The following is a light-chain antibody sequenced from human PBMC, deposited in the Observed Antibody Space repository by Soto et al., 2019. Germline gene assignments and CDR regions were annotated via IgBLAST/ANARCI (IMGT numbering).Light chain of an antibody. CDR3: SSYAGSNNWV. J-gene: IGLJ3*02. CDR2: EVS. CDR1: SSDVGDYNY. V-gene: IGLV2-8*01. Sequence: QSALTQPPSASGSPGQSVTISCTGTSSDVGDYNYVSWYQQHPGKAPKLMIYEVSKRPSGVPDRFSGSKSGNTASLTVSGVQAEDEAYSYCSSYAGSNNWVFRGDTKL.